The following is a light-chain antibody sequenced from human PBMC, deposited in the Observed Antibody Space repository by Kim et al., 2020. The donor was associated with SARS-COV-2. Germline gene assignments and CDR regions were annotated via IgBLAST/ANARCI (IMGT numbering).Light chain of an antibody. Sequence: EIVMTQSPATLSVSPGERATLSCRASQSVSSNLAWYQQKPGQAPRLLIYGASSRATGIPDRFSGSGSGTDFTLTISRLEREDFAVYFCQQYGGSPITFGQGTRLEIK. CDR2: GAS. CDR3: QQYGGSPIT. CDR1: QSVSSN. J-gene: IGKJ5*01. V-gene: IGKV3-20*01.